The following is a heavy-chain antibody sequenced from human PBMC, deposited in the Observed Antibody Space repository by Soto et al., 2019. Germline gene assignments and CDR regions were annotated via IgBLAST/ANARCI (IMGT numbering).Heavy chain of an antibody. D-gene: IGHD2-21*01. CDR1: GAALNSGNYY. CDR2: IYVTGAV. V-gene: IGHV4-31*02. Sequence: PSETLWLTWWVSGAALNSGNYYWSWIRQVPGKGLEWIGHIYVTGAVDYNPSLRDRITISQDTSERQFSLNLRLVTAADTAVYYCARLRIATNNYKWFDPWGQGTLVTVSS. CDR3: ARLRIATNNYKWFDP. J-gene: IGHJ5*02.